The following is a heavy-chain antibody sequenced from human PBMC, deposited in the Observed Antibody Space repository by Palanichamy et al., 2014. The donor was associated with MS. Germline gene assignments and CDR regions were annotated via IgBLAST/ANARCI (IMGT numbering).Heavy chain of an antibody. V-gene: IGHV4-38-2*01. CDR2: ISHSLNL. J-gene: IGHJ5*02. CDR3: ARRPLSWFDP. Sequence: VQLQESGPGLVNPSETLSLTCAVSVFSISSGDFWDWIRQPPGKGLGWIGSISHSLNLYYNPSLRGRVSISMDASQNHFSLNLMSATAADTAVYYCARRPLSWFDPWGQGTLVTVSS. CDR1: VFSISSGDF.